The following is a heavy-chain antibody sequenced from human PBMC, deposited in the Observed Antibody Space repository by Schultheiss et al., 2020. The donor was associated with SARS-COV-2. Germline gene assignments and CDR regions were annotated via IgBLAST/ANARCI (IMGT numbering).Heavy chain of an antibody. V-gene: IGHV3-30*04. J-gene: IGHJ2*01. CDR2: ISHAGTNK. CDR1: GFTFNRHA. Sequence: GGSLRLSCAASGFTFNRHAMHWVRQAPGKGLEWVAVISHAGTNKYYADSVKGRFTISRDNSKNTLYLQMNSLRVEDTAVYYCARDGSGGWHFDLWGRGTLVTVSS. CDR3: ARDGSGGWHFDL. D-gene: IGHD6-25*01.